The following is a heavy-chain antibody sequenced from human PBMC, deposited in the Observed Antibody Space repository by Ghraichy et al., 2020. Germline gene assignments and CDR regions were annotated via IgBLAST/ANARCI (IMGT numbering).Heavy chain of an antibody. D-gene: IGHD1-7*01. CDR3: ARDGGTGTPFDY. J-gene: IGHJ4*02. Sequence: LSLTCVASGFSFSDYWIDWVRQAPGKGLVWVSRITRDGSDVAYADSVKGRFTLTRDNAKNTLYLQMDSLRAEDTAMYYCARDGGTGTPFDYWGQGTLVTVSS. V-gene: IGHV3-74*03. CDR2: ITRDGSDV. CDR1: GFSFSDYW.